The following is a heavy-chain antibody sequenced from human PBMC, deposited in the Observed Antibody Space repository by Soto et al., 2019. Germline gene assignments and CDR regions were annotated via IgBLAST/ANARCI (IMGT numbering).Heavy chain of an antibody. V-gene: IGHV4-4*02. Sequence: QVRLQESGPGLVKPSGTLPLTCLVSGGSMSSPNWWTWVRQAPVKGLEWIAEIHHSGATNYSPSLKSRAVISIDKSNNQFSLQLTSVTAADTAVYYCATGSPYYYGSGGMWDSWGRGALVTVSS. CDR2: IHHSGAT. J-gene: IGHJ4*02. CDR3: ATGSPYYYGSGGMWDS. D-gene: IGHD3-10*01. CDR1: GGSMSSPNW.